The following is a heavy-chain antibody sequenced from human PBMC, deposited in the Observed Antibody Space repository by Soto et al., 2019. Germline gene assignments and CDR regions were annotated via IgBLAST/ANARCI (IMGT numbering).Heavy chain of an antibody. V-gene: IGHV4-30-4*01. J-gene: IGHJ6*02. Sequence: QVQLPESGPGLVKPSQTLSLTCTVYAGSISHKDYYWSWIRQSPGNVLEWMGFSYYSGSTYYNPSIKRRATISLDTSTNHSSLKLTSVPAADPAVYYCARDVEPFSGYYGMDVWGRGTTVTVSS. D-gene: IGHD1-26*01. CDR3: ARDVEPFSGYYGMDV. CDR1: AGSISHKDYY. CDR2: SYYSGST.